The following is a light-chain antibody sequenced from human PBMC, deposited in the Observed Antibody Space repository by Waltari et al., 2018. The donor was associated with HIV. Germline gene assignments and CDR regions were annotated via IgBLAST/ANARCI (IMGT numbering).Light chain of an antibody. CDR1: SSDVGGYNF. J-gene: IGLJ2*01. V-gene: IGLV2-8*01. CDR3: SSYAGSNNLV. Sequence: QSALTQPHSASGSPGQSVTISCPGTSSDVGGYNFVSWYQQHPGKAPKLMIFEVSKRPSGVPDRFSGSKSANTASLTVSGLQAEDEADYYCSSYAGSNNLVFGGGTKLTVL. CDR2: EVS.